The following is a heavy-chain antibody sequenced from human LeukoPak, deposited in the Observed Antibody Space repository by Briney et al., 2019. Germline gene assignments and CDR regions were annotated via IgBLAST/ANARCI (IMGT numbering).Heavy chain of an antibody. CDR3: ARDHALPIPMVRGERWFDP. J-gene: IGHJ5*02. D-gene: IGHD3-10*01. CDR2: ISAYNGGT. CDR1: GYTFTRCG. Sequence: GTLKVSCTASGYTFTRCGISWVRQATGQGLDWMGWISAYNGGTNYTKQPQGRVTMNPDTPTSTAYMELRSLRSDDTAVYDCARDHALPIPMVRGERWFDPWGQGTLVTVSS. V-gene: IGHV1-18*01.